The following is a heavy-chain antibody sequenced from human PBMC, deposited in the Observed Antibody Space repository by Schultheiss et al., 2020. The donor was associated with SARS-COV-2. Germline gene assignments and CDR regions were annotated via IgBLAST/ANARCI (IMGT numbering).Heavy chain of an antibody. D-gene: IGHD6-6*01. CDR1: GFTFNNFA. CDR2: VGGDGGRT. Sequence: GGSLRLSCTASGFTFNNFAMSWVRRAPGKGLEWVSAVGGDGGRTYYADSVKGRFTISRDNSQSTLYLQMNSLRAEDTAIYYCAKDFETSTITSRPISYGMDVWGQGTTVTVSS. CDR3: AKDFETSTITSRPISYGMDV. J-gene: IGHJ6*02. V-gene: IGHV3-23*01.